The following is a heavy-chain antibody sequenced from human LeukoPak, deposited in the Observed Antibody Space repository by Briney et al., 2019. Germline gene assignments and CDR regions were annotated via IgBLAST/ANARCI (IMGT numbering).Heavy chain of an antibody. V-gene: IGHV1-69*13. D-gene: IGHD4-17*01. CDR2: IIPIFHSS. Sequence: SVKVSCKASGGIFSSSAINWVRQAPGQGLAWMGGIIPIFHSSNYTQNFQGRLSITADESTRTVYMELSSLRFEDTAVYYCASYSDNMYWGQGTLVTVSS. J-gene: IGHJ4*02. CDR3: ASYSDNMY. CDR1: GGIFSSSA.